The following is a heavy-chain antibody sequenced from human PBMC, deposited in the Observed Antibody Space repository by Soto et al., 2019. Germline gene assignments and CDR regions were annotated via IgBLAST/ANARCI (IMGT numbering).Heavy chain of an antibody. CDR2: IGYDGSNK. CDR1: GFTFSRYG. CDR3: ARDFVNTNKGGNLDS. D-gene: IGHD3-16*01. J-gene: IGHJ4*02. V-gene: IGHV3-33*01. Sequence: QVQLVESGGGVVQPGRSLRLSCAASGFTFSRYGMHWVRQAPGKGLEWVAVIGYDGSNKYYADSVKGRLTIPRDNSKNTLYLQMNSLRAEDMAVYYCARDFVNTNKGGNLDSWGQGTLVTVSS.